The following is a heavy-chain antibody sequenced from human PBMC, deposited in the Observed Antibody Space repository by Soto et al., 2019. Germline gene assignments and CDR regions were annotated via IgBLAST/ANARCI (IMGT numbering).Heavy chain of an antibody. CDR2: IPNTENKK. J-gene: IGHJ3*02. Sequence: VHLEESGGGVVQPGTSLRLSCVASGFTFSSYGMHWVRQAPGKGLEWAAVIPNTENKKYYADSVNGRFTISRDKSQNTLFLQMDSLMSEDTAMYYCARTAGGRVRGALDIWGQGTMVTVS. CDR1: GFTFSSYG. V-gene: IGHV3-30-3*01. D-gene: IGHD6-13*01. CDR3: ARTAGGRVRGALDI.